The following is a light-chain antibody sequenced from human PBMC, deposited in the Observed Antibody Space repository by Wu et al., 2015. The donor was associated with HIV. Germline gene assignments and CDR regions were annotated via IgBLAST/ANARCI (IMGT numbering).Light chain of an antibody. CDR2: GAS. CDR3: QQYGSSPQVT. V-gene: IGKV3-15*01. J-gene: IGKJ4*01. Sequence: EIVMTQSPATLSVSPGERATLSCRASQSVSSNLAWYQQKPGQAPRLLIYGASTRATGIPARFSGSGSGTEFTLTISSMQSEDFAVYYCQQYGSSPQVTFGGGTKVEIK. CDR1: QSVSSN.